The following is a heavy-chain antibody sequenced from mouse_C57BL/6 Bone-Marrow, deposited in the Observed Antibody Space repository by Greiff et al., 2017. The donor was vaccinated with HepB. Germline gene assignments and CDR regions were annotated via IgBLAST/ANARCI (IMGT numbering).Heavy chain of an antibody. CDR1: GFTFSDFY. CDR2: SRNKANDYTT. J-gene: IGHJ3*01. CDR3: ARDGLDYDEGAWFAY. V-gene: IGHV7-1*01. Sequence: EVQRVESGGGLVQSGRSLRLSCATSGFTFSDFYMEWVRQAPGKGLEWIAASRNKANDYTTEYSASVKGRFIVSRDTSQSILYLQMNALRAEDTAIYYCARDGLDYDEGAWFAYWGQGTLVTVSA. D-gene: IGHD2-4*01.